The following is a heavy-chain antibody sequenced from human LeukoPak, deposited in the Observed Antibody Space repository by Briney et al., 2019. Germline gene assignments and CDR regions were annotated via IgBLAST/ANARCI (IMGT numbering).Heavy chain of an antibody. CDR1: GFTFSSYG. J-gene: IGHJ4*02. CDR3: ARDSYYYDSSGYYGAFDY. Sequence: GGSLRLSCAASGFTFSSYGMHWVRQAPGKGLEWVAFIRYEGSNKYYADSVKGRFTISRDNSKNTLYLQMNSLRAEDTAVYYCARDSYYYDSSGYYGAFDYWGQGTLVTVSS. V-gene: IGHV3-30*02. CDR2: IRYEGSNK. D-gene: IGHD3-22*01.